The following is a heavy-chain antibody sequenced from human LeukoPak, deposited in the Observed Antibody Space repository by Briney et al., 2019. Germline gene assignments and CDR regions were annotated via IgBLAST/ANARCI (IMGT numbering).Heavy chain of an antibody. CDR2: ISDSDADT. Sequence: GGSLRLSCAASGFSFRSFTMHWVRQAPGKGLEWVSGISDSDADTHYADSVKGRFTISRDNSKNTLYLQMNSLRAEDTAVYYCAKDLEIGVATYTSSDYWGQGTLVTVSS. CDR3: AKDLEIGVATYTSSDY. CDR1: GFSFRSFT. D-gene: IGHD5-12*01. J-gene: IGHJ4*02. V-gene: IGHV3-23*01.